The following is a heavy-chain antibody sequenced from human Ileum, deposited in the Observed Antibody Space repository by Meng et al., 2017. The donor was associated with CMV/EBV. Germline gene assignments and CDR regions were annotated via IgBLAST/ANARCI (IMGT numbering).Heavy chain of an antibody. Sequence: SCVDAGSTVSSYWMHWVRQAPGEGLVWVSHISTAGDSTTYADSVKGRFTISRDNAKNTLYLQMNSLRVDDTAVYYCARGARWGAGFDYWGQGTLVTVSS. D-gene: IGHD4-23*01. CDR2: ISTAGDST. J-gene: IGHJ4*02. CDR3: ARGARWGAGFDY. CDR1: GSTVSSYW. V-gene: IGHV3-74*03.